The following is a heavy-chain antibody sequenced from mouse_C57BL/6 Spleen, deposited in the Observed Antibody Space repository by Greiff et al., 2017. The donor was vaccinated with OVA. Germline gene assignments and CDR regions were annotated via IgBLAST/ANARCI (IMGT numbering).Heavy chain of an antibody. J-gene: IGHJ1*03. CDR3: ARSGALPSYWYFDV. CDR2: INPNYGTT. Sequence: VQLKESGPELVKPGASVKISCKASGYSFTDYNMNWVKQSNGKSLEWIGVINPNYGTTSYNQKFKGKATLTVDQSSSTAYMQLNSLTSEDSAVYYCARSGALPSYWYFDVWGTGTTVTVSS. V-gene: IGHV1-39*01. D-gene: IGHD2-1*01. CDR1: GYSFTDYN.